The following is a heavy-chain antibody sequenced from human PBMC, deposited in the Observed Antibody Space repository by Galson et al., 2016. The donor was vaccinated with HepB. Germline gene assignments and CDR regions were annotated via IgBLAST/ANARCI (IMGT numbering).Heavy chain of an antibody. V-gene: IGHV1-3*01. CDR1: GYPFTTYA. CDR3: AGPGYNSSWYVFDD. D-gene: IGHD6-13*01. Sequence: SVKVSCKASGYPFTTYAIHWVRQAPGQRLEWMGWINAGNGYTKYSQKFQGRATITRDTAASTAYLELRSLRSEDTAGYYCAGPGYNSSWYVFDDWGQGILVTVSS. J-gene: IGHJ4*02. CDR2: INAGNGYT.